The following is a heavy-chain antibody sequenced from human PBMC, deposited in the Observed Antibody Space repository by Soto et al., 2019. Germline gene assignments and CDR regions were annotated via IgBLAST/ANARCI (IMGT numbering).Heavy chain of an antibody. Sequence: GGSLRLSCAASGFTFSNYAMAWVRQAPGKGLEWVSVIASGGGGIHYADSVKGRFTISRDTSKATLYLQMNSLRVEDTAIYYCAKYQFANPTRKFDWWGRGSLVTVSS. J-gene: IGHJ4*02. CDR2: IASGGGGI. CDR3: AKYQFANPTRKFDW. V-gene: IGHV3-23*01. CDR1: GFTFSNYA.